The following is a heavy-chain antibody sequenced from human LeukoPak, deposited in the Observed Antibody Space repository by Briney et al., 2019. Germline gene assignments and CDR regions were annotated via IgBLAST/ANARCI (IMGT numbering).Heavy chain of an antibody. J-gene: IGHJ6*03. D-gene: IGHD3-10*01. CDR2: IIPIFGTA. V-gene: IGHV1-69*06. Sequence: ASVKVSCKASGGTFSNYAISWVRQAPGQGLEWMGGIIPIFGTANYAQKFQGRVTITAAKSTSTAYMELSSLRSEDTAVYYCARPRFPYYRLSGTDYYYMDVRGKGTTVTVSS. CDR1: GGTFSNYA. CDR3: ARPRFPYYRLSGTDYYYMDV.